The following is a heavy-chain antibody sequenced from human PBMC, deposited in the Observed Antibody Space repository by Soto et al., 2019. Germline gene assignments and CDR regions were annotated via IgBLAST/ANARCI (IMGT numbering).Heavy chain of an antibody. CDR1: GFTFSNYD. CDR2: ITTAGDT. J-gene: IGHJ6*02. Sequence: EVQLAESGGGLVQPGGSLRLSCAASGFTFSNYDMHWVRQVTGKGLEWVSGITTAGDTYYPGSVVGRITISREKAKNAWYLEMNRLSAGDTAVYYCAREVHGGSYGMEVWGQGTTVTVSS. V-gene: IGHV3-13*01. CDR3: AREVHGGSYGMEV.